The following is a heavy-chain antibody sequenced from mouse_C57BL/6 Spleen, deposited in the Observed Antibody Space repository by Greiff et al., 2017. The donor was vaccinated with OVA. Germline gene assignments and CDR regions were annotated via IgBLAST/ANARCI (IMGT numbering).Heavy chain of an antibody. CDR3: ARGLRQGWYFDV. J-gene: IGHJ1*03. V-gene: IGHV14-2*01. CDR2: IDPEDGKT. Sequence: EVKLMESGAELVKPGASVKLSCTASGFNIKDYYMHWVKQRTEQGLEWIGRIDPEDGKTKYAPKFQGKATITADTSSNTAYLQLSSLTSEDTAVYYCARGLRQGWYFDVWGTGTTVTVSS. CDR1: GFNIKDYY. D-gene: IGHD2-2*01.